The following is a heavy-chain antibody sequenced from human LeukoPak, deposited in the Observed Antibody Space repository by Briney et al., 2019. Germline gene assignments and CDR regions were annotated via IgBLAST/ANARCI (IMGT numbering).Heavy chain of an antibody. J-gene: IGHJ4*02. D-gene: IGHD2-8*01. Sequence: SETLSLTCAVSGGSISSGGYSWSWIRQPPGKGLEWIGYIYHSGSTYYNPSLKGRVTISVDRSKNQFSLKLSSVTAADTAVYYCARSSYCTNGVCYAEYYFDYWGQGTLVTVSS. CDR3: ARSSYCTNGVCYAEYYFDY. V-gene: IGHV4-30-2*01. CDR2: IYHSGST. CDR1: GGSISSGGYS.